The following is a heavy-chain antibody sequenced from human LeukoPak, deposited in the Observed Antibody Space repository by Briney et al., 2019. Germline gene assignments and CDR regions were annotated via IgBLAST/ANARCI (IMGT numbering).Heavy chain of an antibody. CDR3: ARLLDSDISGDPDTFDV. V-gene: IGHV4-59*11. J-gene: IGHJ3*01. CDR1: GGSLSGHY. CDR2: VSYTGRT. Sequence: PLETLSLTCTVSGGSLSGHYWSWIRQPPGKRLEWIGYVSYTGRTKYNPSLQSRVTISIDTSKSQFSLKLTSATSADTAVYSCARLLDSDISGDPDTFDVWGQGTTVIVSS. D-gene: IGHD3-22*01.